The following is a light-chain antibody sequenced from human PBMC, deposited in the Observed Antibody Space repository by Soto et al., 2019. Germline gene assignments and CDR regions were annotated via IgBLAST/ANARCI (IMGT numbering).Light chain of an antibody. J-gene: IGKJ1*01. Sequence: EIVLTQSPATLSLSPGERATLSCRASQSVISNYLAWYQQKPGQPPRLLIYGASTRATGIPARFSGSGSGTEFTLTISSLQSEDFAVYYCQQYNNWPPWTFGQGTKVDIK. CDR1: QSVISNY. CDR2: GAS. V-gene: IGKV3-15*01. CDR3: QQYNNWPPWT.